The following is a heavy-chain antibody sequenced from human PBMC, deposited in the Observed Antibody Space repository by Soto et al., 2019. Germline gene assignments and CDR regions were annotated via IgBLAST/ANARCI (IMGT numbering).Heavy chain of an antibody. D-gene: IGHD1-26*01. CDR1: GYTFTSHV. Sequence: QVQLVQSGAEEKKPGASVKVSCKASGYTFTSHVMHWVRQAPGQRLEWMGWINAGNGNTKYSQKFQGRVTINRDTSASTAYMELSSLRSEDTAVYYCARDPGYSPLGWFDPWGQGTLVTVSS. CDR2: INAGNGNT. J-gene: IGHJ5*02. V-gene: IGHV1-3*05. CDR3: ARDPGYSPLGWFDP.